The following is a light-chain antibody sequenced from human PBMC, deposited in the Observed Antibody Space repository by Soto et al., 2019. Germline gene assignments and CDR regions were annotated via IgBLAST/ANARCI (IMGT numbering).Light chain of an antibody. V-gene: IGLV1-40*01. CDR1: SSNIGAGYD. CDR3: QAYDISLSARV. J-gene: IGLJ1*01. Sequence: QSVLTQPPSVSGAPGQRVTISCTGSSSNIGAGYDVHWYQQLPGTAPKLLIYGNSNRPSGVPDRFSGSKSGTSASLAITGLQAEDEADYYCQAYDISLSARVFGTGTKLTVL. CDR2: GNS.